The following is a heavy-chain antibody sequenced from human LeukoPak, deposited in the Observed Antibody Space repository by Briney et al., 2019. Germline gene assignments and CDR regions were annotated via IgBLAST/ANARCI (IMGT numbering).Heavy chain of an antibody. CDR2: ISSSSSYI. CDR1: GFTFSTYG. V-gene: IGHV3-21*01. J-gene: IGHJ4*02. Sequence: GGSLRLSCAASGFTFSTYGMNWVRQAPGKGLEWVSSISSSSSYIYYADSVKGRFTISRDNSKNTLYLQMNSLRAEDTAVYYCARDGELLWFGESGGYYFDYWGQGTLVTVSS. CDR3: ARDGELLWFGESGGYYFDY. D-gene: IGHD3-10*01.